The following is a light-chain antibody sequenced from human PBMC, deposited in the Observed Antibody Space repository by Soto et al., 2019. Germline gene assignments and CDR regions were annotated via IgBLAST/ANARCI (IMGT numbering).Light chain of an antibody. V-gene: IGKV1-39*01. CDR2: AAS. CDR3: HQCYSTPRT. Sequence: DIQMTQSPSSLSASVGDRVTITCRASQSISNYLNWYQQKPGKAPKLLMYAASSLQSGVPSRFGGSGSGTDFPLTISSLQHEDFATYYCHQCYSTPRTCGQGTKVEIK. J-gene: IGKJ1*01. CDR1: QSISNY.